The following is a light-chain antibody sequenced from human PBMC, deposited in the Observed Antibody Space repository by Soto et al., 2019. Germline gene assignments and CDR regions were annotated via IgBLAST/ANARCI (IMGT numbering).Light chain of an antibody. J-gene: IGLJ2*01. V-gene: IGLV1-47*01. CDR3: SARDDSLSGVV. Sequence: QPVLTQPPSASGTPGQRVTISCSGSSSNIGSNYVYWYQQFPGTAPKLLMYRSDQRPSGVPDRFSGSKSGTSASLAIGGLRSDDEADYYCSARDDSLSGVVFGGGTKLTVL. CDR1: SSNIGSNY. CDR2: RSD.